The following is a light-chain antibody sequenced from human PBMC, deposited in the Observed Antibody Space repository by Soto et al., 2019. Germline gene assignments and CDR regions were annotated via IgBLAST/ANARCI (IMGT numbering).Light chain of an antibody. Sequence: QSALTQPASASGSPGQSITISCTGTSSDVGGYAHVSWYQQHPGKAPKLMIYDVSHRPSGVSNRFSGSKSGNTASLTISGLQAEDEADYFCSSYTSSRTVLFGGGTKLTVL. V-gene: IGLV2-14*03. CDR3: SSYTSSRTVL. CDR2: DVS. CDR1: SSDVGGYAH. J-gene: IGLJ2*01.